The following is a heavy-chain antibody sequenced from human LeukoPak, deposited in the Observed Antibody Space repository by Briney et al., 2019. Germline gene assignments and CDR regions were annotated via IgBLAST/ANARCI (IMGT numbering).Heavy chain of an antibody. CDR2: IKQDGGEK. CDR1: GFTSSSYW. CDR3: ARVSAEWLLFY. J-gene: IGHJ4*02. Sequence: GRSLRLSCAASGFTSSSYWMTWVRQAPGKGLEWVANIKQDGGEKYYLDSVKGRFTISRDNAKNSLYLQMNSLRAEDTAVYYCARVSAEWLLFYWGQGTLVTVSS. V-gene: IGHV3-7*01. D-gene: IGHD3-3*01.